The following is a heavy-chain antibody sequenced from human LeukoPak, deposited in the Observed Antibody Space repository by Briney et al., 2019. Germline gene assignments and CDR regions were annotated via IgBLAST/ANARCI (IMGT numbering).Heavy chain of an antibody. CDR2: IYTSGST. Sequence: SETLSLTCTVSGGSISSYYWSWIRQPAGKGLEWIGRIYTSGSTNYNPSLKSRVTMSVDTSKNQFSLKLSSVTAADTAVYYCAKAERGLLWFGELPTQGGIDIWGQGTMVTVSS. CDR1: GGSISSYY. J-gene: IGHJ3*02. D-gene: IGHD3-10*01. V-gene: IGHV4-4*07. CDR3: AKAERGLLWFGELPTQGGIDI.